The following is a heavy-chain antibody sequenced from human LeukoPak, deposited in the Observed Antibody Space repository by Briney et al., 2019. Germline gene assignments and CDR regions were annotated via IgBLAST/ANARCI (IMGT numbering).Heavy chain of an antibody. V-gene: IGHV1-2*02. CDR3: VFSSGWYGSVY. D-gene: IGHD6-19*01. CDR1: GYTFTGYY. CDR2: INPNSGGT. Sequence: ASVKVSCKASGYTFTGYYMHWVRQASGQGLEWMGWINPNSGGTNYAQKFQGRVTMTRDASISTAYMELSRLRSDDTAVYYCVFSSGWYGSVYWGQGTLVTVSS. J-gene: IGHJ4*02.